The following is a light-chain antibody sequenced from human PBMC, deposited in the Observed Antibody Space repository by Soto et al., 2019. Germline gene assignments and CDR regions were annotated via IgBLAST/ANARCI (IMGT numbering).Light chain of an antibody. Sequence: EIVLTQSPGTLSLSPGERATLSCRASQSISSAYFAWYQHKPGQAPSLLIYSTSLRATGIPDRFSGSGSGTVFTLSISRLEPEDFAVYYCQQYGTSPMYSFGQGTKLEIK. V-gene: IGKV3-20*01. CDR1: QSISSAY. J-gene: IGKJ2*01. CDR3: QQYGTSPMYS. CDR2: STS.